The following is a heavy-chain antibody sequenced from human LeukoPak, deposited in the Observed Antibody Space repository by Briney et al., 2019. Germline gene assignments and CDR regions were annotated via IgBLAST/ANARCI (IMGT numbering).Heavy chain of an antibody. CDR3: AREIGPRQLHLWASAFDY. CDR2: INPSDGRT. D-gene: IGHD5-18*01. V-gene: IGHV1-46*01. Sequence: ASVKVSCKASGYTFTSYAMNWVRQAPGQGLEWMGIINPSDGRTSYGQKFQGRVTMTRDTSTSTVYMELSSLRSEDTAVYYCAREIGPRQLHLWASAFDYWGQGTLVTVSS. J-gene: IGHJ4*02. CDR1: GYTFTSYA.